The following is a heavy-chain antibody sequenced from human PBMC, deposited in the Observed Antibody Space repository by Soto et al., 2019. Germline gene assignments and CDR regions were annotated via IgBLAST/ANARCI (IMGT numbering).Heavy chain of an antibody. J-gene: IGHJ4*02. Sequence: SAKVSCKTSGFTLSSSAVHCVRQARGHRLQWIGWIDVGSGNTKYAQKLQGRVTMTTDTSTSTAYMELRSLRSDDTAVYYCARDAAVGLFDYWGQGTLVTVSS. D-gene: IGHD1-26*01. V-gene: IGHV1-58*01. CDR2: IDVGSGNT. CDR3: ARDAAVGLFDY. CDR1: GFTLSSSA.